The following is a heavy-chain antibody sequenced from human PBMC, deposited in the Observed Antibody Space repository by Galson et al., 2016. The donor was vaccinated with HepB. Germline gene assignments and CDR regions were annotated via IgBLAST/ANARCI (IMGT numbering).Heavy chain of an antibody. Sequence: SLRLSCAASGFTFSSYSMNWLRQAPGKGLEWVSSIISSGTYSYYADSVQGRFTISRDNAKNSLYLQMNNLTAEDTAVYYCARDRSIFGVVVGDYYFDSWGQGTLVSVSS. D-gene: IGHD3-3*01. J-gene: IGHJ4*02. V-gene: IGHV3-21*01. CDR1: GFTFSSYS. CDR3: ARDRSIFGVVVGDYYFDS. CDR2: IISSGTYS.